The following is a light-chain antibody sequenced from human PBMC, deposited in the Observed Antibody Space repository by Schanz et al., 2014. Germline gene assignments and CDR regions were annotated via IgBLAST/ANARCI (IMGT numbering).Light chain of an antibody. CDR2: GNN. CDR3: SAYTSSSTLV. J-gene: IGLJ2*01. CDR1: KSNIGARYD. Sequence: QSVLTQPPSVSGAPGQRVTISCTGSKSNIGARYDVHWYQHLPGAAPRLLIFGNNKRPSGVPDRFSGSKSGTSASLAITGRHAEDEADYYCSAYTSSSTLVFGGGTKLTVL. V-gene: IGLV1-40*01.